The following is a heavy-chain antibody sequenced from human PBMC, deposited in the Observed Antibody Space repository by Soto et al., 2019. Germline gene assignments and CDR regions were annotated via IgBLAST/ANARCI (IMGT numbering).Heavy chain of an antibody. CDR2: IFSNDEK. CDR1: GFSLSNARMG. V-gene: IGHV2-26*01. D-gene: IGHD1-26*01. J-gene: IGHJ3*02. Sequence: QVTLKESGPVLVKPTETLTLTCTVSGFSLSNARMGVSWIRQPPGKALQRLAHIFSNDEKFYSTSLKSRLTLSTYTSKSPVVLTMTNMDLVYTAAYYCAWMGGGLLARYGFDIWGQGTMFTVSS. CDR3: AWMGGGLLARYGFDI.